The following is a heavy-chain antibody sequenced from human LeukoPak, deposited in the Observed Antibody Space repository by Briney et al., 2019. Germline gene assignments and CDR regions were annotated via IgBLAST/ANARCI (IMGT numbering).Heavy chain of an antibody. CDR3: ARDGGDLWPLDE. J-gene: IGHJ4*02. V-gene: IGHV3-7*01. Sequence: GGSLRLSCAASGFTFNTFWMTWVRQAPGKGLKWVANINHNGTEKYYMDSVGGRFTISRDNAKTSLSLEMKSLTLDDTAVYYCARDGGDLWPLDEWGRGTLVTVSS. D-gene: IGHD3-16*01. CDR2: INHNGTEK. CDR1: GFTFNTFW.